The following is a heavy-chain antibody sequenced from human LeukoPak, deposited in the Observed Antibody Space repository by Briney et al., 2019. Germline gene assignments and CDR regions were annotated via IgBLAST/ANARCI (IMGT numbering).Heavy chain of an antibody. CDR3: LRSTSGSYGHFDF. CDR1: GFSFTTYW. J-gene: IGHJ4*02. V-gene: IGHV3-74*01. CDR2: IHPDGSSI. Sequence: PGGSLRLSCSASGFSFTTYWMHWVRQAPGKGLVWLSRIHPDGSSISYADSVKGRFTIFRDNAKNTLSLQMNSLRAEDTGVYFCLRSTSGSYGHFDFWGQGTLVTVSS. D-gene: IGHD3-10*01.